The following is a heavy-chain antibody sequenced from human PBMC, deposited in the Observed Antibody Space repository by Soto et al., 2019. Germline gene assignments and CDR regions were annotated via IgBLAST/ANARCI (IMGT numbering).Heavy chain of an antibody. CDR3: ARDAELSGSGIDY. Sequence: SETLSLTCTVSGGSISSGDYYWSWIRQPPGKGLEWIGYIYYSGSTYYNPSLKSRVTISVDTSKNQFSLKLSSVTAADTAVYYCARDAELSGSGIDYWGQGTLVTVSS. J-gene: IGHJ4*02. V-gene: IGHV4-30-4*01. CDR2: IYYSGST. CDR1: GGSISSGDYY. D-gene: IGHD3-10*01.